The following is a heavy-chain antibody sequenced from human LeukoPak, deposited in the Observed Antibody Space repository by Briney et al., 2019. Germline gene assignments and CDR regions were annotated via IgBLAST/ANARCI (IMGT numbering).Heavy chain of an antibody. CDR3: AKAPMAAAGIYYFDY. Sequence: GGSLRLSCAASGFTFSSYGMHWVRQAPGKGLEWVAVISYDGSNKYYADSVKGRFTISRDNSKNTLYLQMNSLRAEDTAVYYCAKAPMAAAGIYYFDYWGQGTLVTVSS. CDR1: GFTFSSYG. V-gene: IGHV3-30*18. D-gene: IGHD6-13*01. CDR2: ISYDGSNK. J-gene: IGHJ4*02.